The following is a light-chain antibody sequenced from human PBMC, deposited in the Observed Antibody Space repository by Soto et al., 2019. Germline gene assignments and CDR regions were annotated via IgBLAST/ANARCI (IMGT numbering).Light chain of an antibody. J-gene: IGKJ3*01. CDR1: QSISSY. V-gene: IGKV1-39*01. CDR2: AAF. Sequence: DIQMTQSPSSLSASVGDRVNITCRASQSISSYLNWYQQKPGKAPKLLVYAAFRLQSGVPSRFSGTGSGTDFTLTISSLQPEDFATYYCQQSFRTPFTFGPGTKVDIK. CDR3: QQSFRTPFT.